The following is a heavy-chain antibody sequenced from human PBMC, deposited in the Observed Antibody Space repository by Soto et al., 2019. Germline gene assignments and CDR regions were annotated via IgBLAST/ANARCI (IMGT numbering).Heavy chain of an antibody. CDR2: ISSSSSTI. CDR3: ARDPVFPYYCGSGLWYFDL. V-gene: IGHV3-48*02. Sequence: EVQLVESGGGLVQPGGSLRLSCAASGFTFSSYSMNWVRQAPGKGLEWVSYISSSSSTIYYADSVKGRFTISRDNAKNSLYLQMNSLRDEDTAVYYCARDPVFPYYCGSGLWYFDLWGRGTLVTVSS. J-gene: IGHJ2*01. D-gene: IGHD3-10*01. CDR1: GFTFSSYS.